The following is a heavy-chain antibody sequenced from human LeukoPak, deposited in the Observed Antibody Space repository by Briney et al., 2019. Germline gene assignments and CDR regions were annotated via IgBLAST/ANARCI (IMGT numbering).Heavy chain of an antibody. CDR3: AIRGRGMDV. Sequence: SETLSLTCAVHGGSFSGYYWSWIRQPPGKGLEWSGEINHSGSTNYNPSLNSRVTISVDTSKNQFSLKLSSVTAADTAVYYCAIRGRGMDVWGQGTTVTVSS. V-gene: IGHV4-34*01. CDR2: INHSGST. CDR1: GGSFSGYY. J-gene: IGHJ6*02. D-gene: IGHD1-14*01.